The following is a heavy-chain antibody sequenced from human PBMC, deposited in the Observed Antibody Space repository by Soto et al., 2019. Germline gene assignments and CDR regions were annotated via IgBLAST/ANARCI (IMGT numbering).Heavy chain of an antibody. CDR1: GFTFSDHY. CDR2: SKNPADSYTT. V-gene: IGHV3-72*01. Sequence: EVQLVESGGGLVQPGGSLRLSCAASGFTFSDHYMDWVRQATGKGLEWVGRSKNPADSYTTEYDASVKGRLTISREGSKNSLFLQMNSLKTEDTAVYYCTVWGSGNDFGAAWGQGILVTVSS. J-gene: IGHJ4*02. CDR3: TVWGSGNDFGAA. D-gene: IGHD3-10*01.